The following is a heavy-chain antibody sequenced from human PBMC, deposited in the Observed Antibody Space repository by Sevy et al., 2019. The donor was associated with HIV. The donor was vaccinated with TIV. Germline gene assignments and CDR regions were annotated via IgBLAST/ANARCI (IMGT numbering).Heavy chain of an antibody. CDR1: GFTFSSYE. D-gene: IGHD3-10*01. CDR2: ISTSGSAI. CDR3: AREGIGRGWFDP. J-gene: IGHJ5*02. V-gene: IGHV3-48*03. Sequence: GESLRLSCAASGFTFSSYEMNWVRQAPGKGLEWVSYISTSGSAIYYADSVKGRFTISRDNAKNSLYLQMNSLRGEDTAVYYCAREGIGRGWFDPWGQGTLVTVSS.